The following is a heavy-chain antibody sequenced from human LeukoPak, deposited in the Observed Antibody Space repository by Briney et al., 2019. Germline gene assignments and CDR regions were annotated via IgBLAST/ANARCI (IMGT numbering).Heavy chain of an antibody. CDR1: GFTFSNFG. CDR2: ISYDGKNE. V-gene: IGHV3-30*03. Sequence: QPGGSLRLSCAASGFTFSNFGMHWVRQAPGKGLEWVAVISYDGKNEYYTDSVKGRFTISRDNAKNTLYLQMNSLRAEDTAVYYCARRRDSSSPFDYWGQGTLVTVSS. CDR3: ARRRDSSSPFDY. J-gene: IGHJ4*02. D-gene: IGHD6-13*01.